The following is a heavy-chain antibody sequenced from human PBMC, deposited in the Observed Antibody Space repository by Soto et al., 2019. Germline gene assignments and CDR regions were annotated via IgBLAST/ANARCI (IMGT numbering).Heavy chain of an antibody. V-gene: IGHV4-61*01. CDR2: IYYSGST. CDR3: ARDYGYSYGAYYYYYGMDV. CDR1: GGPVSSGSYY. J-gene: IGHJ6*02. Sequence: SETLSLTCTVSGGPVSSGSYYWSWIRQPPGKGLEWIGYIYYSGSTNYNPSLKSRVTISVDTSKNQFSLKLSSVTAADTAVYYCARDYGYSYGAYYYYYGMDVWGQGTTVT. D-gene: IGHD5-18*01.